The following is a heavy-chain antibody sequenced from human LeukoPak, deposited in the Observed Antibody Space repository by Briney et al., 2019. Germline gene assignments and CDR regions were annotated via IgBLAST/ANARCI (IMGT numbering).Heavy chain of an antibody. D-gene: IGHD3-10*01. V-gene: IGHV4-39*07. Sequence: SETLSLTCTVSGGSISSSSYYWGWIRQPPGKGLEWIGSIYYSGSTYYNPSLKSRVTISVDTSKNQFSLKLSTVTAADTAVYYCARDLEYYYGSGSNLDYWGQGTLVTVSS. CDR2: IYYSGST. CDR3: ARDLEYYYGSGSNLDY. CDR1: GGSISSSSYY. J-gene: IGHJ4*02.